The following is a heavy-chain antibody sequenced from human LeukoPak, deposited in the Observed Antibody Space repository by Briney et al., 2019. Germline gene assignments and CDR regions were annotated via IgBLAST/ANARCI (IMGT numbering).Heavy chain of an antibody. CDR2: VSGSGDST. V-gene: IGHV3-23*01. D-gene: IGHD3-3*01. J-gene: IGHJ4*02. CDR1: GFTFSSYA. Sequence: PGGSLRPSCAASGFTFSSYAMSWVRQAPGKGLEWGSAVSGSGDSTYYADSVKGRFTISRDSSKNTLHLQTNSLRAEDTAVYYCAKGYDFWSGYYDYWGQGTLVTVSS. CDR3: AKGYDFWSGYYDY.